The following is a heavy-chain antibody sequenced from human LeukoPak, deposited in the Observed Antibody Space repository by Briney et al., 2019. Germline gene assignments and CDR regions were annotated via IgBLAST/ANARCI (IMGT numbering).Heavy chain of an antibody. J-gene: IGHJ4*02. V-gene: IGHV4-39*06. D-gene: IGHD6-19*01. CDR3: ARDSGASNRGSGWYKAYFDY. Sequence: SSETLSLTCTVSGGSISSSSYYWGWIRQPPGKGLEWIGEIYHSGSTNYNPSLKSRVTISVDKSKNQFPLKLSSVTAADTAVYYCARDSGASNRGSGWYKAYFDYWGQGTLVTVSS. CDR2: IYHSGST. CDR1: GGSISSSSYY.